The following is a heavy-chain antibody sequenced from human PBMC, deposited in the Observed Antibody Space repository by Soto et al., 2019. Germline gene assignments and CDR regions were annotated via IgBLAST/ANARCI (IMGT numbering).Heavy chain of an antibody. CDR3: ARVIRFGRGYSFPINWFDP. CDR2: IYYSGST. J-gene: IGHJ5*02. Sequence: PSETLSLTCTVSGGSISSGGYYWSWIRQHPGKGLEWIGYIYYSGSTYYNPSLKSRVTISVDTSKNQFSLKLSSVTAADTAVYYCARVIRFGRGYSFPINWFDPWGQGTLVTVSS. CDR1: GGSISSGGYY. D-gene: IGHD5-18*01. V-gene: IGHV4-31*03.